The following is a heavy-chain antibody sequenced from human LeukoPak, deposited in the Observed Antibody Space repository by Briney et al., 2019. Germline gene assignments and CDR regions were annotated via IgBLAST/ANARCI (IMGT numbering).Heavy chain of an antibody. CDR3: AKGNVDIVATILDAFDI. CDR1: GFTFSDFW. D-gene: IGHD5-12*01. Sequence: GGSLRLSCAASGFTFSDFWMSWVRQAPGKGLEWVANIKKDGSEKYYVDSVEGRFTISRDNAKNSLYLQMNSLRAEDTAVYYCAKGNVDIVATILDAFDIWGQGTMVTVSS. CDR2: IKKDGSEK. J-gene: IGHJ3*02. V-gene: IGHV3-7*03.